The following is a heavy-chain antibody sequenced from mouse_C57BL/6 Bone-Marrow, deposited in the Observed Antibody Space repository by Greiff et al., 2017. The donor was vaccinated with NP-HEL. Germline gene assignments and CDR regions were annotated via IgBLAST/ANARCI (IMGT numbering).Heavy chain of an antibody. CDR1: GYAFSSSW. J-gene: IGHJ2*01. V-gene: IGHV1-82*01. Sequence: QVQLQQSGPELVKPGASVKISCKASGYAFSSSWMNWVKQRPGKGLEWIGRIYPGDGDTNYNGKFKGKATLTADKSSSTAYMQLSSLTSEDSAVYFCARQLRPSNLGYWGQGTTLTVSS. CDR2: IYPGDGDT. D-gene: IGHD3-2*02. CDR3: ARQLRPSNLGY.